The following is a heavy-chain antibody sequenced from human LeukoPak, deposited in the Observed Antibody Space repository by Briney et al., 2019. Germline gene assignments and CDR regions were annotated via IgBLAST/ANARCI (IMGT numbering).Heavy chain of an antibody. V-gene: IGHV3-21*01. J-gene: IGHJ5*02. Sequence: GGSLRLSCAASGFTFSSYSMNWVRQAPGKGLEWVSSISSNSSYIYYADSVKGRFTISRDNAKNSLYLQMNSLRAEDTAVYYCARPARGDYVENWFDPWGQGTLVTVSS. D-gene: IGHD4-17*01. CDR1: GFTFSSYS. CDR2: ISSNSSYI. CDR3: ARPARGDYVENWFDP.